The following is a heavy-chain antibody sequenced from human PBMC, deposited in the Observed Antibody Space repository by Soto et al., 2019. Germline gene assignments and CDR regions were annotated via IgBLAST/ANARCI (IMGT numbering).Heavy chain of an antibody. CDR2: INHSGST. Sequence: SETLSLTCAVYGGSFSGYYWSWIRQPPGKGLEWIGEINHSGSTNYNPSLKSRVTISVDTSKNQFSLKLSSVTAADTAVYYCARSRGARFLEWLLPSFDYWGQGTLVTVSS. CDR3: ARSRGARFLEWLLPSFDY. J-gene: IGHJ4*02. CDR1: GGSFSGYY. D-gene: IGHD3-3*01. V-gene: IGHV4-34*01.